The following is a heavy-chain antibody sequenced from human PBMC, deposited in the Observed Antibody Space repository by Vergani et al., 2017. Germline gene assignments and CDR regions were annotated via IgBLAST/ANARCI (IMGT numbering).Heavy chain of an antibody. CDR1: GGTFSSYT. CDR2: IIPILGIA. J-gene: IGHJ4*02. V-gene: IGHV1-69*02. D-gene: IGHD3-22*01. Sequence: QVQLVQSGAEVKKPGSSVKVSCKASGGTFSSYTISWVRQAPGQGLEWMGRIIPILGIANYAQKFQGRVTITADESTSTAYMELSSLRSEDTAVYYCARGHPSSYYDSSGYYLDYWGQGTLVTVSS. CDR3: ARGHPSSYYDSSGYYLDY.